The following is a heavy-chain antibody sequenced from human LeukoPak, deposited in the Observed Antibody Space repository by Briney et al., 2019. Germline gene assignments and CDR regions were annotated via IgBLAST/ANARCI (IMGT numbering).Heavy chain of an antibody. V-gene: IGHV4-61*03. CDR2: IYYTGKT. D-gene: IGHD3-10*01. CDR3: ARSQNYYGSGDY. Sequence: SETLSLTCTVSGDSVSNGNYYWSWLRQPPGKALEWIGYIYYTGKTYYNPSLEGRVTILVDTSRNHFSVKLSSVTAADTAVYYCARSQNYYGSGDYWSQGTLVTVSS. CDR1: GDSVSNGNYY. J-gene: IGHJ4*02.